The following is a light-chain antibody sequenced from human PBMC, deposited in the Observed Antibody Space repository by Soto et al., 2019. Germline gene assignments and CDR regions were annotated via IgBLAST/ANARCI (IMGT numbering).Light chain of an antibody. V-gene: IGKV1-5*03. J-gene: IGKJ1*01. CDR3: QQYNSYPRT. CDR1: ESISGW. Sequence: DIQMTQSPSTLSASVGDRVTITCRASESISGWLAWYQQKPGKAPKLVIFKASTLESGVPSRFSGSGSGTEFTLSISNLQPDDFAIYYCQQYNSYPRTFGQGTKVEIK. CDR2: KAS.